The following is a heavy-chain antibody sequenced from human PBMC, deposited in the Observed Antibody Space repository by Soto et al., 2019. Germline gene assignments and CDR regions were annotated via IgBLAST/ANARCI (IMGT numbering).Heavy chain of an antibody. CDR2: VRQDGSVK. D-gene: IGHD1-1*01. Sequence: GGSLRLSCAASGFTFTNYWMSWVRQAPGKGLEWVANVRQDGSVKYYVDSIKGRFTISRDNARNLVFLEMNGLRVEDTAMYFCASQRNLGAHDYWGQGTLVTVSS. J-gene: IGHJ4*02. V-gene: IGHV3-7*01. CDR1: GFTFTNYW. CDR3: ASQRNLGAHDY.